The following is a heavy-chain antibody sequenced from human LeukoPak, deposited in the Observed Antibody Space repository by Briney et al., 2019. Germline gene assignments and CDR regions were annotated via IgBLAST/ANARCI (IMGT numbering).Heavy chain of an antibody. J-gene: IGHJ5*02. V-gene: IGHV4-4*07. CDR3: ARETQWLRLGGYWFDP. CDR2: IYTSGST. CDR1: GGPISSYY. Sequence: SETLSLTCTVSGGPISSYYWSWIRQPAGKGLEWIGRIYTSGSTNYNPSLKSRVTMSVDTSKNRFSLKLSSVTAADTAVYYCARETQWLRLGGYWFDPWGQGTLVTVSS. D-gene: IGHD5-12*01.